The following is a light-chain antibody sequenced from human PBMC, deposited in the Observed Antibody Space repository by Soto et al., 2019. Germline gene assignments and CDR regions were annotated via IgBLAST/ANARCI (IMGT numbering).Light chain of an antibody. Sequence: DIQMTQSPSTLSASIGDRVTITCRASQSVSNWLAWYQQKPGKAPKLLIYKASSLESGVPSTFSGSESGTEFTLTISGLRPDDFATYFCQQYSNYPYTFGQGTNLEIK. J-gene: IGKJ2*01. CDR3: QQYSNYPYT. CDR2: KAS. CDR1: QSVSNW. V-gene: IGKV1-5*03.